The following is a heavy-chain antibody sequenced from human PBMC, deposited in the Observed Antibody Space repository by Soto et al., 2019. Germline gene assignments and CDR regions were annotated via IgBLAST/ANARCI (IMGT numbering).Heavy chain of an antibody. D-gene: IGHD3-22*01. V-gene: IGHV1-18*01. J-gene: IGHJ4*02. CDR3: ARDIYYDSSGIIGGDY. CDR1: GYTFTSYG. CDR2: ISAYNGNT. Sequence: QVQLVQSGAEVKRPGASVKVSCKASGYTFTSYGISWVRQAPGQGLEWMGWISAYNGNTNYAQKLQGRVTMTTDTXPXXAYRELRSLRSDDTAVYYCARDIYYDSSGIIGGDYWGQGTLVTVSS.